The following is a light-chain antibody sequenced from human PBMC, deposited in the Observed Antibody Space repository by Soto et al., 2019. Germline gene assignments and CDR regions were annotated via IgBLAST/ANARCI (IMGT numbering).Light chain of an antibody. Sequence: QSALTQPHSVSGSPGQSVAISCTGTSSDVGAYDYVSWYQQHPGQVPKHMIYDVTNRPSGVPDRFSGSKSGNTASLTISGLQAEDEADYYCCSFAGSYFVFGTGTKLTVL. V-gene: IGLV2-11*01. CDR1: SSDVGAYDY. CDR3: CSFAGSYFV. J-gene: IGLJ1*01. CDR2: DVT.